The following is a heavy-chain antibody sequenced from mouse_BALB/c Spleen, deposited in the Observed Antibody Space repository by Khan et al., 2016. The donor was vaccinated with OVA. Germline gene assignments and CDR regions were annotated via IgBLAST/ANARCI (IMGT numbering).Heavy chain of an antibody. CDR3: ARSNGSYWFAY. CDR2: INTYTGEP. CDR1: GYNLTNYG. J-gene: IGHJ3*01. Sequence: QIQLVQSGPELKKPGETVKISCKASGYNLTNYGMNWVKQAPGKGLKWMGWINTYTGEPTYAEDFKGRIAFSLETSASTAYLQINNLKNEDTATYCCARSNGSYWFAYWGQGTLVTVSA. D-gene: IGHD1-1*02. V-gene: IGHV9-3-1*01.